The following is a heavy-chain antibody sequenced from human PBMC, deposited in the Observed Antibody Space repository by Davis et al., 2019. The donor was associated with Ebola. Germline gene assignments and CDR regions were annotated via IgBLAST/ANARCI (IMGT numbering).Heavy chain of an antibody. D-gene: IGHD5-18*01. J-gene: IGHJ6*02. CDR1: GGSISSYY. CDR2: INHSGST. CDR3: ARGHTYGSMVYGMDV. V-gene: IGHV4-34*01. Sequence: MPSETLSLTCTVSGGSISSYYWSWIRQPPGKGLEWIGEINHSGSTNYNPSLKSRVTISVDTSKNQFSLKLSSVTAADTAVYYCARGHTYGSMVYGMDVWGQGTTVTVSS.